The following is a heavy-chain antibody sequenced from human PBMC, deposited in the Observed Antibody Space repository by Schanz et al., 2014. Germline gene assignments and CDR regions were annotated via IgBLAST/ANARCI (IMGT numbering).Heavy chain of an antibody. CDR2: INPSSGTT. CDR1: GYTFTTYY. J-gene: IGHJ4*02. V-gene: IGHV1-46*03. CDR3: ARDGEASAGCDY. Sequence: QVQLVPPGAEVKKPGVSVKVSCKASGYTFTTYYIHWVRQAPGQGLEWMGKINPSSGTTRIAQKFQGRVAMTRDTSTSTVYMELSGLRSEDTAVYYCARDGEASAGCDYWGQGTLVTVAS. D-gene: IGHD6-13*01.